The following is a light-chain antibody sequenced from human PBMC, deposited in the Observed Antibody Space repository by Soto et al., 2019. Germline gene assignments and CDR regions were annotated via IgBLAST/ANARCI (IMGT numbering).Light chain of an antibody. V-gene: IGLV7-43*01. CDR3: LMYYGGPWV. CDR2: GAT. Sequence: QAVVTQEPSLTVSPGGTVTLTCASSTGAVTSGHFPSWFQQKPGQAPRALVHGATNKHSWTPARFSGSLLGGKAALTLSGVQPEDEAEYYCLMYYGGPWVFGGGTKVTVL. CDR1: TGAVTSGHF. J-gene: IGLJ3*02.